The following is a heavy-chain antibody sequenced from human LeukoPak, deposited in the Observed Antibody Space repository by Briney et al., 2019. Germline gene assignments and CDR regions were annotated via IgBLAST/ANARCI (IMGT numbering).Heavy chain of an antibody. CDR1: GFTFSSYV. Sequence: PGGSLRLSCAASGFTFSSYVVSWVRQPPGKGLEWVSAITGSGGSTYYAASAKGRFTISRDNSKNTLFLQMNSLRADDTAVYYCAKAPRGQFLVPTDWGQGTLVTVSS. V-gene: IGHV3-23*01. CDR3: AKAPRGQFLVPTD. D-gene: IGHD2-8*02. CDR2: ITGSGGST. J-gene: IGHJ4*02.